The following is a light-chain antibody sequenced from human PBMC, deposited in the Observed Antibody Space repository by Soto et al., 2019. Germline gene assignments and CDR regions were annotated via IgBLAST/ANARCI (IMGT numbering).Light chain of an antibody. Sequence: DIQMTQSPSTLSASVGDRVTITCRASQTIDSWLAWYQQRPGKPPNLLIYKASNLASGVPSRFSGSGSGTDFTLTINSLQPDDFATYYCQQYHIYSGTFGQGTKVEIK. CDR2: KAS. CDR1: QTIDSW. J-gene: IGKJ1*01. V-gene: IGKV1-5*03. CDR3: QQYHIYSGT.